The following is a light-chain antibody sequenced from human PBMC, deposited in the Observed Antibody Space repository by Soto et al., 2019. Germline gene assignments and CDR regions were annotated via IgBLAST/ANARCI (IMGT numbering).Light chain of an antibody. J-gene: IGKJ1*01. CDR2: AAS. CDR1: QGISSY. CDR3: QQLNSYPQT. Sequence: DIQLTPSPSFLSASVGDSVTITCRASQGISSYLAWYQQKPGKDPKLLIYAASTLQSGVPSRFSGSGSGTEFTLTISSLQPEDFATYYCQQLNSYPQTFGQGTKVEIK. V-gene: IGKV1-9*01.